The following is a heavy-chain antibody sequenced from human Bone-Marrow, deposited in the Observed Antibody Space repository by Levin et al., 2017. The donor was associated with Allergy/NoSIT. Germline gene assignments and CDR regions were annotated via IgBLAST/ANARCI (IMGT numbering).Heavy chain of an antibody. CDR2: MYGDGNT. Sequence: PSGGSLRLSCVVSGFTVSSNYINWVRQAPGKGLEWVSIMYGDGNTYYADSVKGRFTISRDNSRNTLSLQMNSLRAEDTAVYYCATSRVVNIAEFWGQGTLVTVSS. CDR3: ATSRVVNIAEF. D-gene: IGHD2-15*01. CDR1: GFTVSSNY. V-gene: IGHV3-53*01. J-gene: IGHJ4*02.